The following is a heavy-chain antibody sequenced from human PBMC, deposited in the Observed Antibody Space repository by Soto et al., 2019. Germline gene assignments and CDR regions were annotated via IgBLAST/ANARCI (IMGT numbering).Heavy chain of an antibody. CDR2: FIPIFGTT. V-gene: IGHV1-69*01. D-gene: IGHD3-22*01. CDR3: TRDRGRRYNDGRGYYYSAY. J-gene: IGHJ4*02. CDR1: GGTFSSYA. Sequence: QVHLVQSGAEVKKPGSSVKVSCKASGGTFSSYAISWVRQAPGQGLEWMGGFIPIFGTTNYAQKFQGRVTITADESTRTAYMELISLRSEDTAVYYCTRDRGRRYNDGRGYYYSAYWGQGTLVTVSS.